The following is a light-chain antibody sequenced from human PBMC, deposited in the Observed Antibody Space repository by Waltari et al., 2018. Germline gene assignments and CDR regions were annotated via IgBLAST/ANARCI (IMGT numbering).Light chain of an antibody. V-gene: IGKV2-30*02. CDR3: MQGTHWPLCT. Sequence: VVMTQSPLSLPVTLGQPASISCRSSQSLVHSDGNTYLNWFQQRPGQSPRRLIYKVSNRDSGVPDRFSGSGSGTDFTLKISRVEAEDVGVYYCMQGTHWPLCTFGQGTKLEIK. CDR2: KVS. CDR1: QSLVHSDGNTY. J-gene: IGKJ2*02.